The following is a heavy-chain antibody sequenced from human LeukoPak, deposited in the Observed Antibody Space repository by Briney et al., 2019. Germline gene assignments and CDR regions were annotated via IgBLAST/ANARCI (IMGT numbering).Heavy chain of an antibody. Sequence: PSETLSLSRAVSGGSFSGHYWIWIRQPPGKGLEWIGDINDSGSTNYNPSLKSRVTISVDTSKNQFSLKLSSVTAADTAVYYCARNFDLWGRGTLVTVSS. CDR3: ARNFDL. J-gene: IGHJ2*01. V-gene: IGHV4-34*01. CDR1: GGSFSGHY. CDR2: INDSGST.